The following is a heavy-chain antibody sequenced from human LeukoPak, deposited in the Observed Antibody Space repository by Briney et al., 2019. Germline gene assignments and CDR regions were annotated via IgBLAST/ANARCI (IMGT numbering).Heavy chain of an antibody. V-gene: IGHV3-30*02. Sequence: GDSLRLSCAPSGFTFRHYGMHWVRQAPGKGLEWVAVIWNDGSDQRYADFVRGRFTVSRDNSNNILYLHMNGLTADDTARYYCAKDGVGSDNYHAFDIWGQGTVVSVSS. CDR1: GFTFRHYG. J-gene: IGHJ3*02. CDR2: IWNDGSDQ. D-gene: IGHD1-20*01. CDR3: AKDGVGSDNYHAFDI.